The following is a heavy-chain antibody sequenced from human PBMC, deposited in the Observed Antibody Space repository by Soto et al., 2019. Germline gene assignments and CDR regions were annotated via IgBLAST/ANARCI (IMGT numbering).Heavy chain of an antibody. D-gene: IGHD1-26*01. V-gene: IGHV4-39*01. Sequence: PSETLSLTCTVSGGSISSSSYYWGWIRQPPGKGLEWIGSIYYSGSTYYNPSLKSRVTISVDTSKNQFSLKLSSVTAADTAVYYCARHILFYSGWHPRPWFDTWGQGTLVSVSS. CDR2: IYYSGST. CDR1: GGSISSSSYY. J-gene: IGHJ5*02. CDR3: ARHILFYSGWHPRPWFDT.